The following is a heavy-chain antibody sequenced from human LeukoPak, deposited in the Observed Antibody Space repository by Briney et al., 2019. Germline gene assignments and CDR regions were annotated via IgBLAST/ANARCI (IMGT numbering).Heavy chain of an antibody. CDR2: VDHTGST. V-gene: IGHV4-59*01. Sequence: PSETLSLTCSVSDDSITMYYWTWIRQPPGKGLEWIGYVDHTGSTNFNPSLDGRVSISRDTTKNLFSLRLRSVTAADTAVYFCARARVSSSTWYSTYYYYFYMDVWGKGTTVTVSS. CDR1: DDSITMYY. CDR3: ARARVSSSTWYSTYYYYFYMDV. J-gene: IGHJ6*03. D-gene: IGHD1-1*01.